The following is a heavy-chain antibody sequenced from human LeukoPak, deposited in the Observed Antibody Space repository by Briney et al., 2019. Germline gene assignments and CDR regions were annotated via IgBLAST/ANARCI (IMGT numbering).Heavy chain of an antibody. CDR1: GYTFRNYG. Sequence: ASVKVSCKASGYTFRNYGIPWVRQDPRQGLEWMGWISGYNGHAKYAQKFQGRVAMTTDTSTSTAYMELRSLRSDDTAVYYCARGLSPRYYYDSSSYSGAFNIWGQGTMVTVSS. V-gene: IGHV1-18*01. CDR2: ISGYNGHA. D-gene: IGHD3-22*01. J-gene: IGHJ3*02. CDR3: ARGLSPRYYYDSSSYSGAFNI.